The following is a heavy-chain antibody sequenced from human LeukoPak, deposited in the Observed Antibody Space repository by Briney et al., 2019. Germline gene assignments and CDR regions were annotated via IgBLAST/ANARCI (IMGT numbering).Heavy chain of an antibody. J-gene: IGHJ4*02. CDR3: AREGLHDSSGYYPGDY. D-gene: IGHD3-22*01. V-gene: IGHV1-46*01. CDR2: INPSGGST. CDR1: GYTFTSYY. Sequence: ASVKVSCKASGYTFTSYYMHLVRQAPGQGLEWMGIINPSGGSTSYAQKFQGKVPMTRDTSTSTVYMELSSLRSEDTAVYYCAREGLHDSSGYYPGDYWGQGTLVTVSS.